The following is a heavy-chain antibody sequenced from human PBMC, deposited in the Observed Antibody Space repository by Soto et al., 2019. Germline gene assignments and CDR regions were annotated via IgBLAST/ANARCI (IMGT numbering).Heavy chain of an antibody. D-gene: IGHD1-26*01. CDR2: IIPIFGTA. V-gene: IGHV1-69*13. CDR1: GGTFSSYA. J-gene: IGHJ6*02. Sequence: GASVKVSCKASGGTFSSYAISWVRQAPGQGLEWMGGIIPIFGTANYAQKFKGRVTITADESTSTAYMELSSLRSEDTAVYYCARVGEVRRAHYYYYGMDVWGQGTTVTVSS. CDR3: ARVGEVRRAHYYYYGMDV.